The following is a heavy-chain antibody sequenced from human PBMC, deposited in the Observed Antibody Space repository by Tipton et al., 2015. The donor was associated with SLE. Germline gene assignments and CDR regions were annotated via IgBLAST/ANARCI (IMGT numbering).Heavy chain of an antibody. CDR3: ARDPKTGIQDAFDI. J-gene: IGHJ3*02. CDR2: IYYSGST. D-gene: IGHD3-10*01. V-gene: IGHV4-39*07. Sequence: TLSLTCTVSSGSITSTSYYWGWIRQPPGKGLEWIGSIYYSGSTYYNPSLKSRVTISVDTSKNQFSLKLSSVTAADTAVYYCARDPKTGIQDAFDIWGQGTMVTVSS. CDR1: SGSITSTSYY.